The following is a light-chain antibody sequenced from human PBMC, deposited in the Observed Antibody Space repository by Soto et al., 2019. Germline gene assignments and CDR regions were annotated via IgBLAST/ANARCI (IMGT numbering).Light chain of an antibody. CDR2: DAS. J-gene: IGKJ5*01. CDR3: QQYGSSPPIT. CDR1: QSVSSSY. V-gene: IGKV3-20*01. Sequence: EIVLTQSPGTLSLSPGERATLSCRASQSVSSSYLAWYQHKPGQAPRLVIYDASRSATGIPDRFSGSDSGTDFTLTISRLEPEDFAVYYCQQYGSSPPITFGQGTRLEI.